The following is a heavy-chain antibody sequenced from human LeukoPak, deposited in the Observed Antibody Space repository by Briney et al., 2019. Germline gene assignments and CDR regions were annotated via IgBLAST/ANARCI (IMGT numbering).Heavy chain of an antibody. Sequence: GGSLRLSCAASGFTFSSYAMHWVRQAPGKGLEWVSGLSDSGGSTYYADSVKGRFTISRDNSKNTLYLQLNSLRAEDTAVYYCATSRRAPIAVFGVLIRPFDHWGQGTLVTVSS. CDR1: GFTFSSYA. J-gene: IGHJ4*02. CDR3: ATSRRAPIAVFGVLIRPFDH. D-gene: IGHD3-3*01. CDR2: LSDSGGST. V-gene: IGHV3-23*01.